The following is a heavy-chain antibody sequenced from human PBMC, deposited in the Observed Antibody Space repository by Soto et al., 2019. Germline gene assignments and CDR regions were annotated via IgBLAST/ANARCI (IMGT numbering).Heavy chain of an antibody. Sequence: QVPLVQSGAEVKKPGASVKVSCKASGYTFTSYGISWVRQAPGQGLEWMGWISAYNGNTNYAQKLQGRVTMTTDTSTSTAYMELRSLRSDDTAVYYCARAYSSGWWRYRGPPDFDYWGQGTLVTVSS. D-gene: IGHD6-19*01. V-gene: IGHV1-18*01. CDR1: GYTFTSYG. CDR2: ISAYNGNT. CDR3: ARAYSSGWWRYRGPPDFDY. J-gene: IGHJ4*02.